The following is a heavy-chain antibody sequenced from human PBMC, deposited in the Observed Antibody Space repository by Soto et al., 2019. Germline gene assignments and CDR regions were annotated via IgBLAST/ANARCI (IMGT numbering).Heavy chain of an antibody. CDR1: GGSISTYY. D-gene: IGHD6-19*01. J-gene: IGHJ6*02. V-gene: IGHV4-59*01. Sequence: SETLSLTCTVSGGSISTYYWSWIRQPPGKGLEWIGYIYYSGSTSYNPSLKSRVTISVDTSKNQFSLKLRSVTAADTAVYYCASDRSSGWDQGYGMDVWGQGTTVTAP. CDR3: ASDRSSGWDQGYGMDV. CDR2: IYYSGST.